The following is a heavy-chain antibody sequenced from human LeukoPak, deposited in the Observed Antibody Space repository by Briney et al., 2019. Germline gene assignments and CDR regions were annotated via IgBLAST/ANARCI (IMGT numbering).Heavy chain of an antibody. V-gene: IGHV3-21*03. CDR1: GFTFSSYS. Sequence: GGSLRLSCAASGFTFSSYSMNWVRQAPGKGLEWVSSISSSSYIYYADSVKGRFTISRDNAKNSLYLQMNSLRAEDTAVYYCARDLAYCGGDCSLGDAFDIWGQGTMVTVSS. D-gene: IGHD2-21*02. CDR3: ARDLAYCGGDCSLGDAFDI. CDR2: ISSSSYI. J-gene: IGHJ3*02.